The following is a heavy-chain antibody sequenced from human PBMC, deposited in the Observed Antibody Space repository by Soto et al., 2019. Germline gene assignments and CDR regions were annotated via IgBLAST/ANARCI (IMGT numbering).Heavy chain of an antibody. Sequence: SETLSLTCTVSGGSISSSSYYWGWIRQPPGKGLEWIGSIYYSGSTYYNPSLKSRVTISVDTSKNQFSLKLSSVTAADTAVYYCARGRGVAAAGEYFQHWGQGTLVTVSS. V-gene: IGHV4-39*07. CDR2: IYYSGST. CDR3: ARGRGVAAAGEYFQH. J-gene: IGHJ1*01. D-gene: IGHD6-13*01. CDR1: GGSISSSSYY.